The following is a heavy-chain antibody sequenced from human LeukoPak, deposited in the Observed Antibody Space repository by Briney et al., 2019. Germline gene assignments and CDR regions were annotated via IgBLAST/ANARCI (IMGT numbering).Heavy chain of an antibody. CDR2: IRSKAYGGTT. J-gene: IGHJ4*02. CDR1: GFTFGDYA. CDR3: TREDTYYYDSSGYRY. V-gene: IGHV3-49*04. Sequence: GGSLRLSCTASGFTFGDYAMSWVRRAPGKGLEWVGFIRSKAYGGTTEYAASVKGRFTISRDDSRSIAYLQMNSLKTEDTAVYYCTREDTYYYDSSGYRYWGQGTLVTVSS. D-gene: IGHD3-22*01.